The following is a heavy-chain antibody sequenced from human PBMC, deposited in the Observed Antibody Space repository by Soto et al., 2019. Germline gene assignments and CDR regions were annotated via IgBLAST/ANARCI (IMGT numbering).Heavy chain of an antibody. CDR1: GFTVSNNY. CDR3: ANRAAPARLDP. CDR2: IYSDGST. V-gene: IGHV3-53*02. J-gene: IGHJ5*02. Sequence: EVQLVETGGGLIQPGGSLRLSCAASGFTVSNNYMNWVRQAPGKGLEWVSLIYSDGSTYYADSVKGRFTISRDNSKNTLYLQMHSLRAEDTAVYYCANRAAPARLDPWGQGTLVTVSS. D-gene: IGHD6-13*01.